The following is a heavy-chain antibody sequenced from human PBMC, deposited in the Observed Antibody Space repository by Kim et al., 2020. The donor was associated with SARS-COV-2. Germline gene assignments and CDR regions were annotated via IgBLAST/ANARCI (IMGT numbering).Heavy chain of an antibody. CDR1: GFTFNNYG. V-gene: IGHV3-33*01. Sequence: GGSLRLSCVASGFTFNNYGMHWVRQAPGKGLEWVAAIWSHGSTQYYADSVKGRFTISRDNSRNTLWLQMNSLTAEDTAVYFCARSPRSGSSCTPSYM. CDR2: IWSHGSTQ. D-gene: IGHD1-26*01. J-gene: IGHJ6*03. CDR3: ARSPRSGSSCTPSYM.